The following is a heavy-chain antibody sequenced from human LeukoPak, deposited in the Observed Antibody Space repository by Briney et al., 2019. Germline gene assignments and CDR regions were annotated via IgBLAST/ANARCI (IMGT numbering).Heavy chain of an antibody. Sequence: PGGSLRLSCAASGFTFSNHGMHWVRQAPGKGLEWVAVIWYDGSNKYYADSVKGRFTISRDNSKNTVYLQMNSLRAEDTAVYYCATSYFDSSGYLQYFDDWGQGTLVTVSS. D-gene: IGHD3-22*01. J-gene: IGHJ4*02. V-gene: IGHV3-33*01. CDR2: IWYDGSNK. CDR1: GFTFSNHG. CDR3: ATSYFDSSGYLQYFDD.